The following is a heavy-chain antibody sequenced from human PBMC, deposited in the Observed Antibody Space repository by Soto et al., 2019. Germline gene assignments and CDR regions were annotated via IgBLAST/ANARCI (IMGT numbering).Heavy chain of an antibody. J-gene: IGHJ6*02. CDR2: TYYRSKWYN. V-gene: IGHV6-1*01. CDR1: GDSVSSNSAT. CDR3: ARGRIPTAQEWLVPDTDSKNYGMDV. Sequence: PSQTLSLTCAISGDSVSSNSATWNCIRQSPSRGLEWLGRTYYRSKWYNDYAVSVKSRITINPDTSKNQFSLQLNSVTPENTAVYYCARGRIPTAQEWLVPDTDSKNYGMDVWGQGTTVTVSS. D-gene: IGHD6-19*01.